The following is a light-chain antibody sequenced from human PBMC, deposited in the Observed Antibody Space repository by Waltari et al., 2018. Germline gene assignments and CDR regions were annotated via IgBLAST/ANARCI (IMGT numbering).Light chain of an antibody. J-gene: IGKJ1*01. CDR3: QQYNNWPPGT. Sequence: TVVPQSPATLSLSPGASATLSCRPSQSIGSKLAWYQENPGQAPRLLIYGASIRATGSPARFSGSGSETEFTLTISSLQSEDFAVYYCQQYNNWPPGTFGQGTKVEI. V-gene: IGKV3-15*01. CDR2: GAS. CDR1: QSIGSK.